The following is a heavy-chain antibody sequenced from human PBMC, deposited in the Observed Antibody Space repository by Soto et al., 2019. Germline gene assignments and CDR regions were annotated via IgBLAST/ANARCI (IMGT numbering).Heavy chain of an antibody. V-gene: IGHV4-39*01. CDR1: GASINNFAYY. J-gene: IGHJ5*01. Sequence: SETLSLTCSVSGASINNFAYYWGWIRQPPGKGLERIGTVYYNENTYCNPSLKSRVAISVDTAKNQFSLNLRSVTAADTAIYFCARRERYYGSPGWFDPWGQGTLVTVSS. CDR3: ARRERYYGSPGWFDP. D-gene: IGHD3-10*01. CDR2: VYYNENT.